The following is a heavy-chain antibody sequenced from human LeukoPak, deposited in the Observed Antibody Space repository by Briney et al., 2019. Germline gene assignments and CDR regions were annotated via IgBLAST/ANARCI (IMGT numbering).Heavy chain of an antibody. D-gene: IGHD3-10*01. Sequence: GGSLRLSCAASGFTFSSYATSWVRPAPGKGLEWVSAISGSGGSTYYADSVKGRFTISRDNSKNTLYLQMNSLRAEDTAVYYCAKDRGHTGGKSFDYWGQGTLVTVSS. V-gene: IGHV3-23*01. CDR2: ISGSGGST. J-gene: IGHJ4*02. CDR3: AKDRGHTGGKSFDY. CDR1: GFTFSSYA.